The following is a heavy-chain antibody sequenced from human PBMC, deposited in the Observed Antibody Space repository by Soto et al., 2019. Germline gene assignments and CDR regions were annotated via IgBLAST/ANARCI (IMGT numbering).Heavy chain of an antibody. Sequence: SETLSLTCTVSGGSISSSSYYWGWIRQPPGKGLEWIGSIYYSGSTYYNPSLKSRVTISVDTSKNQFSLKLSSVTAADTAVYYCARRRMESSGWYPTALNYYGMDVWGQGTTVTVSS. CDR1: GGSISSSSYY. CDR3: ARRRMESSGWYPTALNYYGMDV. V-gene: IGHV4-39*01. J-gene: IGHJ6*02. D-gene: IGHD6-19*01. CDR2: IYYSGST.